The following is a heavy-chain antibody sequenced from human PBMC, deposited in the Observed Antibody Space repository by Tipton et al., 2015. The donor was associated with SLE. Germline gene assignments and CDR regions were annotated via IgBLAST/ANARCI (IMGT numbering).Heavy chain of an antibody. Sequence: GLVKPSETLSLTCAVYGGSFSSYYWSWIRQPAGKGLEWIGYIYTSGSTNYNPSLKSRVTISLDTSKNQFSLKLSSVTAADTAVDYCARDAYCGGDCPRGWFDPWGQGTLVTVSS. CDR2: IYTSGST. D-gene: IGHD2-21*02. CDR3: ARDAYCGGDCPRGWFDP. V-gene: IGHV4-4*09. CDR1: GGSFSSYY. J-gene: IGHJ5*02.